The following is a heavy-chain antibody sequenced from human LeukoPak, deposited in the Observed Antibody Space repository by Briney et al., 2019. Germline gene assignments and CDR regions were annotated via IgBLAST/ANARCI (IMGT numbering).Heavy chain of an antibody. CDR3: ARGGYYMDV. Sequence: SETLSLTCTVSGGSISSHYWSWIRQPPGMGLEWIGYIYYSGSTNYNPSLKSRVTMSVDTSKNQFSLKLSSVTAADTAVYYCARGGYYMDVWGKGTTVTVSS. CDR1: GGSISSHY. J-gene: IGHJ6*03. D-gene: IGHD3-10*01. V-gene: IGHV4-59*11. CDR2: IYYSGST.